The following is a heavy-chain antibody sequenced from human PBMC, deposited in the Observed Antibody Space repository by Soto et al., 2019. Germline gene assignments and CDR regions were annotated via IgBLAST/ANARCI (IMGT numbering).Heavy chain of an antibody. V-gene: IGHV2-5*02. Sequence: QITLKESGPPLVKPTQTLTLTCTFSGFSLSTSGVGVGWIRQPPGKALEWLALIYWDDDKRYSPSLKSRLTITKDTSKNQVVLTMTNMDPVDTATYYCAHRLGYSSSWYWFDPWGQGTLVTVSS. CDR2: IYWDDDK. CDR1: GFSLSTSGVG. CDR3: AHRLGYSSSWYWFDP. J-gene: IGHJ5*02. D-gene: IGHD6-13*01.